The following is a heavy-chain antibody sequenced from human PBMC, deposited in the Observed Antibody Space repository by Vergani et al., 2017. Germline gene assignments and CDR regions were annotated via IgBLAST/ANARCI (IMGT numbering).Heavy chain of an antibody. V-gene: IGHV3-33*01. CDR3: ARDGAAAGTR. CDR1: GFTLSSHA. D-gene: IGHD6-13*01. J-gene: IGHJ4*02. Sequence: VQLVESGGGLVQPGRSLRLSCAGSGFTLSSHAMHWVRQAPGKGLEWVAFIWYDGSKEYYADSVKGRFTISRDNSKNTLYLQMNSLRAEDTAVYYCARDGAAAGTRWGQGTLVTVSS. CDR2: IWYDGSKE.